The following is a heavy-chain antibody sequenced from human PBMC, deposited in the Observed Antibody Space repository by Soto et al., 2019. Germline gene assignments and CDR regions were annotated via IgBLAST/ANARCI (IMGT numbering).Heavy chain of an antibody. V-gene: IGHV4-39*01. CDR3: ARRTELYDYVWGSRYYFDY. Sequence: SETLSLTCTVSGGSISSSSYYWGWIRQPPGKGLEWIGSIYYSGSTYYNPSLKSRVTISVDTSKNQFSLKLSSVTAADTAVYYCARRTELYDYVWGSRYYFDYWGQGTLVTVSS. J-gene: IGHJ4*02. D-gene: IGHD3-16*01. CDR2: IYYSGST. CDR1: GGSISSSSYY.